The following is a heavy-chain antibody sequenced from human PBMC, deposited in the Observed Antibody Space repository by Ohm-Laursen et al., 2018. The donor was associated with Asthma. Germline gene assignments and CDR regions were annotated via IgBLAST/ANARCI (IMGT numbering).Heavy chain of an antibody. CDR1: GFSLRTKDVA. V-gene: IGHV2-5*02. J-gene: IGHJ4*02. CDR2: IHWDDTK. D-gene: IGHD7-27*01. Sequence: PTQTLTLTYTFSGFSLRTKDVAVGWIRQPPGKALEWLALIHWDDTKRYSPSLNNRLTIIKDASKNQVVLIMTDMDPVDTGTYYCAHDSNWVIDYWSQGTLVTVSS. CDR3: AHDSNWVIDY.